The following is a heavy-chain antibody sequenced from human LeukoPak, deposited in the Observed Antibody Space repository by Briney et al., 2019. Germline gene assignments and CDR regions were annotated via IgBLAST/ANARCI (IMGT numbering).Heavy chain of an antibody. J-gene: IGHJ3*02. CDR3: ARVYNWNDGRAFDI. V-gene: IGHV3-21*01. CDR1: GFTVSSNS. CDR2: ISYSSYYI. D-gene: IGHD1-20*01. Sequence: GGSLRLSCTVSGFTVSSNSMSWVRQAPGKGLEWVSSISYSSYYIYYADSVKGRFTISRDNAKNALYLQMNSLRAEDTAVYYCARVYNWNDGRAFDIWGQGTMVTVSS.